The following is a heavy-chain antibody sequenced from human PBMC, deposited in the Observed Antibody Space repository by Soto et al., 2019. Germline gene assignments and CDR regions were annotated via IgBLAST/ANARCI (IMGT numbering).Heavy chain of an antibody. Sequence: GASVKVSCKASGYTFTGYYMHWVRQAPGQGLEWMGWINPNSGGTNYAQKFQGWVTMTRDTSISTAYMELSRLRSDDTAVYYCARYLATTQLPMQYYYYYGMDVWGQGTTVTVSS. V-gene: IGHV1-2*04. CDR3: ARYLATTQLPMQYYYYYGMDV. CDR1: GYTFTGYY. D-gene: IGHD2-2*01. J-gene: IGHJ6*02. CDR2: INPNSGGT.